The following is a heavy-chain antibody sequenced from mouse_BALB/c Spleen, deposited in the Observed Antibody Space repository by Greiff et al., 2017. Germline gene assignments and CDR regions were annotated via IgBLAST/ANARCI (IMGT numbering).Heavy chain of an antibody. V-gene: IGHV2-9*02. Sequence: QVQLKESGPGLVAPSQSLSMTCTVSGFSLTSYGVHWVRQPPGKGLEWLGVIWAGGSTNYNSALMSRLSISKDNSKSQVFLKMNSLQTDDTAMYYCARASTLYYYAMDYWGQGTSVTVSS. J-gene: IGHJ4*01. CDR3: ARASTLYYYAMDY. CDR2: IWAGGST. CDR1: GFSLTSYG. D-gene: IGHD6-5*01.